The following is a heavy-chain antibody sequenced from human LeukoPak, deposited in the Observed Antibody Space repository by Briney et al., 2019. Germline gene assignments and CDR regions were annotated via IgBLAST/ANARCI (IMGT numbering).Heavy chain of an antibody. V-gene: IGHV4-34*01. D-gene: IGHD4-17*01. CDR3: ASRYGDYGPFDY. CDR1: GGSFSGYY. J-gene: IGHJ4*02. Sequence: PSETLPLTCAVYGGSFSGYYWSWIRQPPGKGLEWIGEINHSGSTNYNPSLKSRVTISVDTSKNQFSLKLSSVTAADTAVYYCASRYGDYGPFDYWGQGTLVTVSS. CDR2: INHSGST.